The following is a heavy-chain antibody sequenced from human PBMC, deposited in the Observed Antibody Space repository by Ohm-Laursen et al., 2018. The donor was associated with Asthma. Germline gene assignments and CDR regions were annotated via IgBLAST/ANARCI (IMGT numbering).Heavy chain of an antibody. J-gene: IGHJ4*02. D-gene: IGHD4-17*01. CDR1: GFTFSSYA. CDR3: ARDRNGDYDVDY. V-gene: IGHV3-30-3*01. CDR2: ISYDGTKK. Sequence: SLRLSCAASGFTFSSYAMNWVRQAPGKGLEWVAVISYDGTKKDYADSVKGRITISRDDSKNTLYLQMNSLRAEDTAVYYCARDRNGDYDVDYWGQGTLVTVSS.